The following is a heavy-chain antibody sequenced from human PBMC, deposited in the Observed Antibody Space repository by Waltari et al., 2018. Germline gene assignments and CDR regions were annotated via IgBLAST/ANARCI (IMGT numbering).Heavy chain of an antibody. Sequence: VQLQQSGPGLVKPSQTLSLTCAISGDSVSSNSAAWNWIRQSPSRGLEWLGRTYYRSKWYNDYAVSVKSRITINPDTSKNQFSLQLNSVTPEDTAVYYCARGAHSSSWLASYYYYGMDVWGQGTTVTVSS. V-gene: IGHV6-1*01. CDR1: GDSVSSNSAA. D-gene: IGHD6-13*01. J-gene: IGHJ6*02. CDR2: TYYRSKWYN. CDR3: ARGAHSSSWLASYYYYGMDV.